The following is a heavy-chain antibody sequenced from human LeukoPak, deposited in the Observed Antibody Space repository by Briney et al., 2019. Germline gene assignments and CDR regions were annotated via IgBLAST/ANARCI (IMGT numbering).Heavy chain of an antibody. CDR3: ARLSAYYYALDY. Sequence: SXTLSLTCAVSGYSISSGYYWGWIRAPPGKGLEWIGSVYHSGSTYYNSSLKSRVTISVDTSKNQFSLKLSSVTAADTAVYYCARLSAYYYALDYWGQGTLVTVSS. CDR1: GYSISSGYY. D-gene: IGHD3-22*01. CDR2: VYHSGST. V-gene: IGHV4-38-2*01. J-gene: IGHJ4*02.